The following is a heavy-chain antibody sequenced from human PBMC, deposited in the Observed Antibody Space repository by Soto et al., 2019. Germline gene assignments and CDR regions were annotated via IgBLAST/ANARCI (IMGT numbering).Heavy chain of an antibody. V-gene: IGHV3-23*01. CDR3: AKDGASGSYPPYYYFGMDV. Sequence: EVQLLESGGGLVQPGGSLRLYCAASGFTFSSYAMSWVRQAPGKGLEWVSSISGSGGNAYYADSVKGRFSISRDNAKNTLRLQMNSLRADDTSVYYCAKDGASGSYPPYYYFGMDVWGQGTTVTVSS. CDR2: ISGSGGNA. D-gene: IGHD1-26*01. CDR1: GFTFSSYA. J-gene: IGHJ6*02.